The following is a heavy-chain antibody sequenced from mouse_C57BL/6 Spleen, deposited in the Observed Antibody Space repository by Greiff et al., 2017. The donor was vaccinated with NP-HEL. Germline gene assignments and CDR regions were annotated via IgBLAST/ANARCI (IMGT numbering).Heavy chain of an antibody. V-gene: IGHV1-80*01. Sequence: VKLVESGAELVKPGASVKISCKASGYAFSSYWMNWVKQRPGKGLEWIGQIYPGDGDTNYNGKFKGKATLTADKSSSTAYMQLSSLTSEDSAVYFCARKGFYYDYDGPYYYAMDYWGQGTSVTVSS. J-gene: IGHJ4*01. CDR3: ARKGFYYDYDGPYYYAMDY. D-gene: IGHD2-4*01. CDR1: GYAFSSYW. CDR2: IYPGDGDT.